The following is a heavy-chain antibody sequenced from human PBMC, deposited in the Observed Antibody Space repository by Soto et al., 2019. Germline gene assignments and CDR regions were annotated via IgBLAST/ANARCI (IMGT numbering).Heavy chain of an antibody. CDR3: ARDSPLGYDYFWSGYQGMDY. D-gene: IGHD3-3*01. Sequence: QVQLVESGGGVVQPGRSLRLSCAASGFPFRSYGMHWVRQAPGQGLEWVAVIWYDGSNKYYADSVKGRFTISRDNSKNTLYLQMNSLRAEDTAVYYCARDSPLGYDYFWSGYQGMDYWGQGTLVTVSS. CDR2: IWYDGSNK. CDR1: GFPFRSYG. J-gene: IGHJ4*02. V-gene: IGHV3-33*01.